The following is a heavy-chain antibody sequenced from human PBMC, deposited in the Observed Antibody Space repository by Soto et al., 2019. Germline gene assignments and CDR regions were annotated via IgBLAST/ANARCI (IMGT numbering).Heavy chain of an antibody. Sequence: SETLSLTCTVSGGSITSSYWSWIRPPAGKGLEWVAYIYDTGISGYTPSTSYNPSLKSRVTMSVHRSNSQSSLTLTSVTASDTAVYSCARGEAAFFYNGLDVWGPGITVTVSS. CDR3: ARGEAAFFYNGLDV. V-gene: IGHV4-59*01. CDR2: IYDTGISGYTPST. CDR1: GGSITSSY. J-gene: IGHJ6*02.